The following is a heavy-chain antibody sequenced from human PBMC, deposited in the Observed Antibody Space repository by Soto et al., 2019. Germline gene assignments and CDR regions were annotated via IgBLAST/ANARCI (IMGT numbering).Heavy chain of an antibody. J-gene: IGHJ4*02. CDR2: INPSGGST. Sequence: ASVKVSCKASGYTFTSYYMHWVRQAPGQGLEWMGIINPSGGSTSYAQKFQGRVTMTRDTSTSTVYMELSSLRSEDTAVYYCASSSRGYYGDPVYFDYWAQGTLVIVSS. V-gene: IGHV1-46*03. CDR3: ASSSRGYYGDPVYFDY. D-gene: IGHD4-17*01. CDR1: GYTFTSYY.